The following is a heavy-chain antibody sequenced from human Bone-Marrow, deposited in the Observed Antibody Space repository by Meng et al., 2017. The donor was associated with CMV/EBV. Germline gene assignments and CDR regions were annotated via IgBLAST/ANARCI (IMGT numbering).Heavy chain of an antibody. D-gene: IGHD1-1*01. V-gene: IGHV4-39*07. CDR2: INHSGST. CDR1: GGSISSSSYY. J-gene: IGHJ4*02. Sequence: SETLSLTCTVSGGSISSSSYYWGWIRQPPGKGLEWIGEINHSGSTNYNPSLKSRVTISVDTSKNQFSLKLSSVTAADTAVYYCASYGYTNYFDYWGQGTLVTVSS. CDR3: ASYGYTNYFDY.